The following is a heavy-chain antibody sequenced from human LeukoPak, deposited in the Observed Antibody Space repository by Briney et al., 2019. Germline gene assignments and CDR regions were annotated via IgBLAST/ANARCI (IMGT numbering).Heavy chain of an antibody. D-gene: IGHD2-2*02. CDR1: GYTFTSYY. Sequence: GASVKVSCKASGYTFTSYYMHWVRQAPGQGLEWMGIINPSGGSTSYAQKFQGRVTMTRDTSTSTVYMELSSLRSEDTAVYYRALFTDIVVVPAAIRVDAFDIWGQGTMVTVSS. J-gene: IGHJ3*02. V-gene: IGHV1-46*01. CDR3: ALFTDIVVVPAAIRVDAFDI. CDR2: INPSGGST.